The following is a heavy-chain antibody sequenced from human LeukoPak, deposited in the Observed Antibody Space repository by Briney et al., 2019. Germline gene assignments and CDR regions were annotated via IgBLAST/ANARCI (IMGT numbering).Heavy chain of an antibody. J-gene: IGHJ4*02. CDR3: ARGSLVHYYGSGSYRNRAGFDY. D-gene: IGHD3-10*01. Sequence: GGSLRLSCAASGFTFSRFWMSWVRQAPGKGLEWVASINQDESRKHYSDSVRGRFTFSRDNAKNSLYLQMNSLRAEDSAVYYCARGSLVHYYGSGSYRNRAGFDYWGQGTLVTVSS. V-gene: IGHV3-7*01. CDR1: GFTFSRFW. CDR2: INQDESRK.